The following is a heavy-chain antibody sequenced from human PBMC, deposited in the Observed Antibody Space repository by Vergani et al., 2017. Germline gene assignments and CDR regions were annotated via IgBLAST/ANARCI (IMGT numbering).Heavy chain of an antibody. Sequence: QVQLQESGPGLVKPSQTLSLTCTVSGGSISSGGYYWSWIRQHPGKGLEWIGSLSTTGGATHASHNPSLKRRVSISVDTSKSQFSLRLTSVTAADSAIYYCAGDTHSWQRADRWGQGLLVSVSS. V-gene: IGHV4-31*03. CDR2: LSTTGGA. J-gene: IGHJ5*02. CDR1: GGSISSGGYY. D-gene: IGHD6-13*01. CDR3: AGDTHSWQRADR.